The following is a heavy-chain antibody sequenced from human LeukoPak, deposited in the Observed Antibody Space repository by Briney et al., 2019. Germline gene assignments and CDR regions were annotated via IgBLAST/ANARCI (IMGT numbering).Heavy chain of an antibody. CDR1: GFTFSSYA. CDR3: AKGSTVTTGPGY. J-gene: IGHJ4*02. V-gene: IGHV3-23*01. D-gene: IGHD4-17*01. Sequence: GGSLRLSCAASGFTFSSYAMSWVRQASGKGLEWVSAISGSGGSTYYADSVKGRFTISRDNSKNTLYLQMNSLRAEDTAVYYCAKGSTVTTGPGYWGQGTLVTVSS. CDR2: ISGSGGST.